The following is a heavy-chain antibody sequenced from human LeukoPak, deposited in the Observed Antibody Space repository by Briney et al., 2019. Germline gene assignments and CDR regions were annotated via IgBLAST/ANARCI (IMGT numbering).Heavy chain of an antibody. J-gene: IGHJ4*02. CDR3: GRGKSPAAVDD. D-gene: IGHD2-2*01. CDR2: INGDGSNV. Sequence: GGSLRLSCAVSGFIFSNYYMHWVRQAPGKGLVWVSHINGDGSNVNYADSVKGRFTISRDNAKNTLYLQMSSLRVEDTALYYCGRGKSPAAVDDWGQGTLVTVSS. V-gene: IGHV3-74*01. CDR1: GFIFSNYY.